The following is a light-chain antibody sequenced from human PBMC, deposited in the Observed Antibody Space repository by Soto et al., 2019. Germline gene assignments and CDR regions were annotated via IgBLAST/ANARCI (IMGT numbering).Light chain of an antibody. V-gene: IGKV3-20*01. Sequence: EIVLTQSPGTLSLSPGERATLSCRASQSISSSYLAWYQQKPGQAPRLLVYGASSRATGIPDRFSGSGSGTDFTLTISRLEPEDFAVYYCQQYGSSRFTFGPGTKVYIQ. CDR1: QSISSSY. J-gene: IGKJ3*01. CDR3: QQYGSSRFT. CDR2: GAS.